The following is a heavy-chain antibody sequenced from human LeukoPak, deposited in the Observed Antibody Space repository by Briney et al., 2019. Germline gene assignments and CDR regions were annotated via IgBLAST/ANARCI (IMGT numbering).Heavy chain of an antibody. CDR3: ARGRSMAAGAS. J-gene: IGHJ5*02. V-gene: IGHV4-39*07. CDR1: GAAVISSTYF. Sequence: PSETLSLTCTVSGAAVISSTYFCGWIRQPPGKGLEWIGSISYSGSTYYNPSLKCRVTISVDTSKNQFSLDLSSVTAADTAVYFCARGRSMAAGASWGQGTLVTVSS. CDR2: ISYSGST. D-gene: IGHD5-24*01.